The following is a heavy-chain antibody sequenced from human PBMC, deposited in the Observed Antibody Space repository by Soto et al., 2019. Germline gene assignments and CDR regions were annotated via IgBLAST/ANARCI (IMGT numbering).Heavy chain of an antibody. V-gene: IGHV3-30-3*01. CDR3: ARDRAMVTFHYYGMDV. Sequence: QVQLQETGPGLVKPSQTLSLTCTVSGGSISSGGYYWSWIRQHPGKGLEWVAVISYDGSNKYYADSVKGRFTISRDNYKNTLYLQMNSLRAEDTAVYYCARDRAMVTFHYYGMDVWGQGTTVTVSS. CDR1: GGSISSGG. J-gene: IGHJ6*02. CDR2: ISYDGSNK. D-gene: IGHD5-18*01.